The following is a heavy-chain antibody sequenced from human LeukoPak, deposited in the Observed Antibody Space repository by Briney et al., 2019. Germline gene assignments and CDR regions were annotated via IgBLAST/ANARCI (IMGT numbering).Heavy chain of an antibody. CDR2: ISSSGSTI. Sequence: GSLLLSCAASGFPFRSYEMNWARPAPGKGLEGGSYISSSGSTIYYADSVKGRFTIARDNAKNSLYLQMNSRRAEDTAVYYCAELGITMIGGVWGKGTTVTISS. V-gene: IGHV3-48*03. D-gene: IGHD3-10*02. J-gene: IGHJ6*04. CDR1: GFPFRSYE. CDR3: AELGITMIGGV.